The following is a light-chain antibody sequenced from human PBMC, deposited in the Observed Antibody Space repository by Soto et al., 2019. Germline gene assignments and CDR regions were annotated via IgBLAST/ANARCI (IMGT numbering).Light chain of an antibody. CDR3: QQRSSGPPPIT. Sequence: EIVLTQSPATLSLSPGERATLSCRASQSVSSYLAWYQQKPGQAPRLLIYDASNRATGIPARFSGSGCGTDFTLTTSSREPQDFAVYYCQQRSSGPPPITSGQGTRLEIK. J-gene: IGKJ5*01. CDR2: DAS. V-gene: IGKV3-11*01. CDR1: QSVSSY.